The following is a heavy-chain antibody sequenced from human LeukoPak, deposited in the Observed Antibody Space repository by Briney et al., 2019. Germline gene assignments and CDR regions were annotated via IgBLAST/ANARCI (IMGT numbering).Heavy chain of an antibody. J-gene: IGHJ4*02. CDR2: IKSKSDGGTT. V-gene: IGHV3-15*01. Sequence: GGSLRLSCAASGFTFSNAWMSWVRQAPGKGLEWVGRIKSKSDGGTTDYAAPVKGRFTISTDDTQKTLYLQMNSLKTADTAVYYCTTGGGDTDYWGQGTLVTVSS. CDR1: GFTFSNAW. CDR3: TTGGGDTDY. D-gene: IGHD3-16*01.